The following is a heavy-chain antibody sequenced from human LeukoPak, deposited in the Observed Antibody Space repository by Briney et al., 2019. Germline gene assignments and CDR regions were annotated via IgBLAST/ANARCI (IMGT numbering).Heavy chain of an antibody. D-gene: IGHD6-19*01. CDR3: AKVRVSIAVALKPDFDY. J-gene: IGHJ4*02. V-gene: IGHV3-23*01. CDR1: GFIFSNYA. Sequence: PGGSLRLSCAASGFIFSNYAISWVRQAPGKGLEWVSVISISDGSTYYADSVTGRFTISRDNSKNTVYLQMNSLRAEDTAVYYCAKVRVSIAVALKPDFDYWGQGTLVTVSS. CDR2: ISISDGST.